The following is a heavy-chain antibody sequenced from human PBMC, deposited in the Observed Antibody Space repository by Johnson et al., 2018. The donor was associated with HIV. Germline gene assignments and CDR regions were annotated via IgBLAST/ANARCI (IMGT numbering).Heavy chain of an antibody. CDR3: ARDRGSSSWYRDAFDI. CDR2: ISSSGSTI. CDR1: GFTFSDYY. D-gene: IGHD6-13*01. Sequence: QVQLVESGGGLVQPGGSLRLSCAASGFTFSDYYMSWIRQAPGKGLEWVSYISSSGSTIYYADSVKGRFTISRDNAKNSLYLQINSLRAEDTAVYYCARDRGSSSWYRDAFDIWGQGTMVTVSS. V-gene: IGHV3-11*04. J-gene: IGHJ3*02.